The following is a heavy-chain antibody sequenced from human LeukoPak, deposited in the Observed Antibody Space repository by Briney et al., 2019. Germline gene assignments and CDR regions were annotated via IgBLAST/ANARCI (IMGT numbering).Heavy chain of an antibody. V-gene: IGHV4-4*07. CDR3: ARTPYDRNGYYPYFDG. J-gene: IGHJ4*02. CDR2: IYSSGGT. CDR1: GGSITGYY. D-gene: IGHD3-22*01. Sequence: PSETLSLTCTVSGGSITGYYWNWIRQPPGKGLEWIGRIYSSGGTDYNPSLKSRVTISVDESKNQFSLSLRSVTAADTADYYCARTPYDRNGYYPYFDGWGQGTLVTVSS.